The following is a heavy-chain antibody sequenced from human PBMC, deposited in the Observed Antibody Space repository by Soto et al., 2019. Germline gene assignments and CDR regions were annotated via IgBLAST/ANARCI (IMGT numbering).Heavy chain of an antibody. V-gene: IGHV3-21*01. CDR3: ARDWGEWETYGMDV. D-gene: IGHD3-16*01. J-gene: IGHJ6*02. CDR1: GFTFSSYS. Sequence: GGSLRLSCAASGFTFSSYSMNWVRQAPGKGLEWVSSISSSSSYIYYADSVKGRFTTSRDNAKNSLYLQMNSLRAEDTAAYYCARDWGEWETYGMDVWGQGTTVTVSS. CDR2: ISSSSSYI.